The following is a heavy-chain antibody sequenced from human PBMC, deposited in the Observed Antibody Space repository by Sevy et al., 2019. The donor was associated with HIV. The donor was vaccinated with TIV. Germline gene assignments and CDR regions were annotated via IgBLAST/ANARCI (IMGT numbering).Heavy chain of an antibody. D-gene: IGHD2-15*01. V-gene: IGHV3-48*01. CDR1: GFILSNYY. Sequence: GGSLRLSCAASGFILSNYYMTWVRQAPGKGLEWVSYISDRSDTISYANSVKGRFTISRDNAKNALYLQMSSLRCEDTAVYYCARVRDRYCSGGSCYYGYFFDYWGQGTLVTVSS. CDR3: ARVRDRYCSGGSCYYGYFFDY. J-gene: IGHJ4*02. CDR2: ISDRSDTI.